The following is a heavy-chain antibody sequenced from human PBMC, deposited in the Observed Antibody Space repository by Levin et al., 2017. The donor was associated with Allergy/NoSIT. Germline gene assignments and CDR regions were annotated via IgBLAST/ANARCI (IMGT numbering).Heavy chain of an antibody. D-gene: IGHD4-23*01. J-gene: IGHJ4*02. CDR2: ISTSISII. Sequence: GESLKISCAASGFTFSSYSMNWVRQAPGKGLEWVSYISTSISIIYYADSLRGRFTVSRDNAKNSLYLQMNSLRAEDTAVYYCARDRVYGGNFDYWGQGTLVTVSS. V-gene: IGHV3-48*01. CDR3: ARDRVYGGNFDY. CDR1: GFTFSSYS.